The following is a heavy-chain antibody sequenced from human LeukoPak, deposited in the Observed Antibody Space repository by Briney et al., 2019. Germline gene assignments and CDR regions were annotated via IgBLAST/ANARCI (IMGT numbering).Heavy chain of an antibody. CDR2: IQSKTDGGTR. J-gene: IGHJ4*02. D-gene: IGHD3-16*02. Sequence: PGGSLRISCAASGFTFSNAWMSWVRQAPGKGLEWVGRIQSKTDGGTRDYAAPVKGRFTISRDDSKSTLYLQMNSLKTEDTAVYYCTTGLYVWGSYRPLDYWGQGTLVTVSS. CDR1: GFTFSNAW. CDR3: TTGLYVWGSYRPLDY. V-gene: IGHV3-15*01.